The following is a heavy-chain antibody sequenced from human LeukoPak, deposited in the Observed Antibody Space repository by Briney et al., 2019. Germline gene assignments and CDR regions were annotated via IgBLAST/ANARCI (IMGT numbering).Heavy chain of an antibody. V-gene: IGHV4-34*01. D-gene: IGHD3-3*01. CDR3: ARVGGYDFWSGLNWFDP. CDR1: DGSFSGYY. CDR2: INHSGSI. J-gene: IGHJ5*02. Sequence: PLETLSLTCAVYDGSFSGYYWSWIRQPPGKGPEWIGEINHSGSINYNPSLKSRVTISVDTSKNQFSLILSSVTAADTAVYYCARVGGYDFWSGLNWFDPWGQGTLVTVSS.